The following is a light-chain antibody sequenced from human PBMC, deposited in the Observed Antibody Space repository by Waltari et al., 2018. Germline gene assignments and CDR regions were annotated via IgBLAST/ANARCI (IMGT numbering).Light chain of an antibody. J-gene: IGLJ2*01. CDR3: SSYTSSSTLV. V-gene: IGLV2-14*01. Sequence: QSPLTHPAPLFGPPDRPTTTSCTETTSDVGGFNYFPWYHQHPGKAPNLMIYDVSNRPAGVSNRFSGSKSGNTASLTISGLQAEDEADYYCSSYTSSSTLVFGGGTKLTVL. CDR1: TSDVGGFNY. CDR2: DVS.